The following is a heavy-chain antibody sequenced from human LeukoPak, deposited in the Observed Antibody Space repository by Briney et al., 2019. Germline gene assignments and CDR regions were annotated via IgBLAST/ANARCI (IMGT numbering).Heavy chain of an antibody. J-gene: IGHJ6*03. CDR2: ISYDGSNQ. Sequence: PGGSLRLSCAASGFTFSVYAMHWVRQAPGKGLEWVALISYDGSNQYYADSVKGRFTISRDNSKNTLYLQMNSLRAEDTAVYYCAKGTHSGYSYGYYYYYYMDVWGKGTTVTVSS. D-gene: IGHD5-18*01. CDR3: AKGTHSGYSYGYYYYYYMDV. V-gene: IGHV3-30-3*01. CDR1: GFTFSVYA.